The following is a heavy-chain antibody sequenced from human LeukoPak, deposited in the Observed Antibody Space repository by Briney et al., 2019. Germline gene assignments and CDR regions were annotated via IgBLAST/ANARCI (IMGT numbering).Heavy chain of an antibody. CDR3: ARSQGGYGDYYDY. CDR2: VIPIFGTA. D-gene: IGHD4-17*01. V-gene: IGHV1-69*19. J-gene: IGHJ4*02. Sequence: SVKVSCKASGGTFSSYAISWVRQAPGQGLEWMGGVIPIFGTADYARKFQGRVTITADESTSTAYMELSSLRSEDTAVYYCARSQGGYGDYYDYWGQGTLVTVSS. CDR1: GGTFSSYA.